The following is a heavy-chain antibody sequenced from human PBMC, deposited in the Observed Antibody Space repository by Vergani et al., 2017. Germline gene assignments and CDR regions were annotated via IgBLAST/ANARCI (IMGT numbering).Heavy chain of an antibody. CDR3: AKDQDYVDGLIVFDY. CDR2: ISWNSGSI. V-gene: IGHV3-9*01. D-gene: IGHD4-17*01. Sequence: EVQLVESGGGFVQPGRSLRLSCAASGFTFDDYAMHWVRQAPGKGLEWVSGISWNSGSIGYADSVKGRFTISRDNAKNSLYLQMNSLRAEDTALYYCAKDQDYVDGLIVFDYWGQGTLVTVSS. J-gene: IGHJ4*02. CDR1: GFTFDDYA.